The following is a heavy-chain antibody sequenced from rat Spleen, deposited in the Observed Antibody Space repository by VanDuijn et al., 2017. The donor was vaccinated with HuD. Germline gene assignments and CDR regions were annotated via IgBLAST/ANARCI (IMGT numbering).Heavy chain of an antibody. CDR1: GFTFSNYG. J-gene: IGHJ1*01. D-gene: IGHD1-6*01. CDR3: ATMYTTDYYYEGYYWYFDF. V-gene: IGHV5S13*01. Sequence: EVQLVESGGGLVQPGRSLKLSCTASGFTFSNYGMAWVRQTPTKGLEWVASISSGGDNTYYRDSVKGRFTISRDNAKSTLYLQMDSLRSEDTATYYCATMYTTDYYYEGYYWYFDFWGPGTMVTVSS. CDR2: ISSGGDNT.